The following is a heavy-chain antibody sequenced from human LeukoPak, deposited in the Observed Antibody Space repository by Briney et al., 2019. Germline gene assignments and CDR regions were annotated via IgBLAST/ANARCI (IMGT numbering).Heavy chain of an antibody. CDR2: ISVNGINT. V-gene: IGHV3-23*01. CDR3: AKDGLGMNY. D-gene: IGHD3-16*01. Sequence: GSLRLSCAASEFTFSNSAMSWVRQTPGKGLEWFSAISVNGINTWSADSVKGRFTISRDISKNMLYLQMNSLRAEDSAVYYCAKDGLGMNYWGQGTLVTVSS. J-gene: IGHJ4*02. CDR1: EFTFSNSA.